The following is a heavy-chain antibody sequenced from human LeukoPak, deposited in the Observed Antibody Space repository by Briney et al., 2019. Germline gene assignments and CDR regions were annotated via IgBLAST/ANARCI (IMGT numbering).Heavy chain of an antibody. V-gene: IGHV4-39*07. D-gene: IGHD5-12*01. CDR3: AREERATGYNWFDP. CDR2: IYYSGST. CDR1: GGSISSYY. J-gene: IGHJ5*02. Sequence: KPSETLSLTCTVSGGSISSYYWSWIRQPPGKGLEWIGSIYYSGSTYYNPSLKSRVTISVDTSKNQFSLKLSSVTAADTAVYYSAREERATGYNWFDPWGQGTLVTVSS.